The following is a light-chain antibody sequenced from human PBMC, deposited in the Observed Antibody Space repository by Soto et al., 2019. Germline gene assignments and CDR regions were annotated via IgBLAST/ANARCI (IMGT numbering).Light chain of an antibody. CDR3: QLYGSSPPYT. CDR2: AAS. J-gene: IGKJ2*01. Sequence: EIVLTQSPGTLSLSPGERATLSCRASQSVSGFFLAWYQQKPGQAPRLLIYAASRRATGIPDRFSGSGSGTDFTLTISRLEPEDVAVYYCQLYGSSPPYTFGQGTKLEIK. CDR1: QSVSGFF. V-gene: IGKV3-20*01.